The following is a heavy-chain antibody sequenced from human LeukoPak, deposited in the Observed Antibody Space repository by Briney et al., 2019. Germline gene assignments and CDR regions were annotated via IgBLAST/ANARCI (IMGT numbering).Heavy chain of an antibody. D-gene: IGHD3-10*01. CDR3: TRGGYYGSGNDFRFDP. Sequence: SETLSLTCTVSGGSISSYYWSWIRQSPGKGLECIGYIHYTGSTNYNPSLKSRVTISVETSKNQFSLKLKSVTAADTAVYYCTRGGYYGSGNDFRFDPWGQGTLVTVSS. CDR1: GGSISSYY. CDR2: IHYTGST. V-gene: IGHV4-59*01. J-gene: IGHJ5*02.